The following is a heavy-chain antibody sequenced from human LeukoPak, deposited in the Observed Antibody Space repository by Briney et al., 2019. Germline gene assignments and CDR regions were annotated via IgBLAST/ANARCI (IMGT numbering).Heavy chain of an antibody. D-gene: IGHD3-9*01. CDR2: IYHSGST. J-gene: IGHJ6*03. V-gene: IGHV4-38-2*02. Sequence: PGGSLRLSCIASGFTFADYTMSWVRQAPGKGLEWIGSIYHSGSTYYNPSLKSRVTISVDTSKNQFSLKLSSVTAADTAVYYCARELRYFDWLHYYYYMDVWGKGTTVTVSS. CDR1: GFTFADYT. CDR3: ARELRYFDWLHYYYYMDV.